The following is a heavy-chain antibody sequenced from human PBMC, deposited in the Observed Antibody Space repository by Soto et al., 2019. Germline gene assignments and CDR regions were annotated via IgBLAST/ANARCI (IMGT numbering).Heavy chain of an antibody. Sequence: EVQLLESGGGLVQPGGSLRLSCAASGFTFSSYAMSWVRQAPGKGLAGASAISGSGGSTYYADSVKGRFTISRDNSKDTLDLHMNCPRAEDTAVYYCAKDKVVVVADTGAFDIWGQGTMVTVSS. J-gene: IGHJ3*02. V-gene: IGHV3-23*01. CDR3: AKDKVVVVADTGAFDI. CDR2: ISGSGGST. CDR1: GFTFSSYA. D-gene: IGHD2-15*01.